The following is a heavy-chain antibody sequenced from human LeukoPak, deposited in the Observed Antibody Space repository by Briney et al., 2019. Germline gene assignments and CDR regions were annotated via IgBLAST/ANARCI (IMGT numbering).Heavy chain of an antibody. CDR1: GFSFSNYA. CDR3: AKGRDGYNYYFDY. V-gene: IGHV3-43*02. D-gene: IGHD5-24*01. Sequence: GGSLRLSCAASGFSFSNYAMSWVRQAPGKGLEWVSGVTSGGGHIYYADFVKGRFTISRDNSKNSLYLQMNSLRTEDTALYYCAKGRDGYNYYFDYWGQGTLVTVSS. J-gene: IGHJ4*02. CDR2: VTSGGGHI.